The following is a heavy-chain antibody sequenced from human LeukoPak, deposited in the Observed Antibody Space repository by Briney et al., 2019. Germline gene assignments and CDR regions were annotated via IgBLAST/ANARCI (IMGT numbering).Heavy chain of an antibody. CDR3: ARGLAQSRAGFDY. V-gene: IGHV4-34*01. J-gene: IGHJ4*03. CDR2: INHSGST. D-gene: IGHD6-19*01. CDR1: VGSFSGYY. Sequence: PSETLCPTCAVYVGSFSGYYWSWVRQPPGKGLEWIGEINHSGSTNYNPSLKSRVTISVDTSKNQFSLELSSVTAADTAVYYCARGLAQSRAGFDYWGQGTLLTVSS.